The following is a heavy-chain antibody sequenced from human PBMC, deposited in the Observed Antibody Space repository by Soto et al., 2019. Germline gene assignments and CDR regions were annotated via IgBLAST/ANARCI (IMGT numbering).Heavy chain of an antibody. CDR1: LGTFSTYT. J-gene: IGHJ5*02. D-gene: IGHD3-22*01. CDR3: ARSQDSSGYWKSCFDK. CDR2: IIPIFGTA. Sequence: SVXVSFKSSLGTFSTYTLAFLLQAPGQGLEWVGGIIPIFGTANYPQKFKGRVTITADESTSTAYMELSSLRSEETAVYYCARSQDSSGYWKSCFDKWGKGTMVNVS. V-gene: IGHV1-69*01.